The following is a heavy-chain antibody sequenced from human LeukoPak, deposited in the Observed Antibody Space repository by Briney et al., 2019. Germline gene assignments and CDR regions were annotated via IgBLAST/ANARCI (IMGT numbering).Heavy chain of an antibody. CDR3: ARGWIRAHNWFDP. D-gene: IGHD1-1*01. Sequence: SETLSLTCTVSGGSISSGSYYWSWIRQPAGKGLEWIGRIYTSGSTNYSPSLKSRVTISVDTSKNQFSLKLSSVTAADTAVYYCARGWIRAHNWFDPWGQGTLVTVSS. CDR1: GGSISSGSYY. V-gene: IGHV4-61*02. CDR2: IYTSGST. J-gene: IGHJ5*02.